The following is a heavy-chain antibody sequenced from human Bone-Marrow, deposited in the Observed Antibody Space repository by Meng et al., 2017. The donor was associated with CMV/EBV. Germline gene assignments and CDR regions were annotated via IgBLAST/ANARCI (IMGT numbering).Heavy chain of an antibody. V-gene: IGHV1-69*05. CDR1: GGTFSSYA. Sequence: SVKVSCKASGGTFSSYAISWVRQAPGQGLEWMGGIIPIFGTANYAQKFQGRVTITTDESTSTAYMELSSLRSDDTAVYYCARQLPITIFGVVTYYFDFWGQGTLVTVSS. J-gene: IGHJ4*02. CDR3: ARQLPITIFGVVTYYFDF. D-gene: IGHD3-3*01. CDR2: IIPIFGTA.